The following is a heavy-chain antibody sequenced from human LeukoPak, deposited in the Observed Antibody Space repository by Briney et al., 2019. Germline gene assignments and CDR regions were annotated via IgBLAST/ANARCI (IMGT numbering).Heavy chain of an antibody. CDR3: ARGGVTKWGYFDP. CDR1: GGSFSGYY. D-gene: IGHD1-26*01. V-gene: IGHV4-34*01. Sequence: SETLSLTCAVYGGSFSGYYWSWIRQPPGKGLEWIGEINHSGSTNYNPSLKSRVTISVDTSKNQFSLKLSSVTAADTAVYYCARGGVTKWGYFDPWGQGTLVTVSS. J-gene: IGHJ5*02. CDR2: INHSGST.